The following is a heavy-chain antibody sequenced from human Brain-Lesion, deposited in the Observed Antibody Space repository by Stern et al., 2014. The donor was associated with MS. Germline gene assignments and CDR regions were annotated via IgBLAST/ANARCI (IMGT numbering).Heavy chain of an antibody. D-gene: IGHD5-18*01. CDR2: IHPSGSA. J-gene: IGHJ4*02. CDR3: VSGYRIFDY. V-gene: IGHV4-61*02. Sequence: QVQLGQSGPGLVKPSQTLSLTCNVSGGSISSGSDYWSWLRQPVGKGLQWIGRIHPSGSAYYTPSLKSRVTISTDTSKNQFSLELTSATAADTAIYYCVSGYRIFDYWGQGILVTVSS. CDR1: GGSISSGSDY.